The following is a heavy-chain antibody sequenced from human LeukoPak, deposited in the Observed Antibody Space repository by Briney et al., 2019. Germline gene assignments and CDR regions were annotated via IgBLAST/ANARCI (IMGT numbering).Heavy chain of an antibody. V-gene: IGHV1-2*02. CDR1: GYTFADYY. J-gene: IGHJ5*01. Sequence: GASVKVSCKASGYTFADYYMHWVRQAPGQGLEWMGWINPNSGVTKYAQKFQGRVTMTGDTSINTAYMALSRLTSEDTAVFYCARSPTWSPILSGPHNWFGSWGQGTLVTVSS. CDR3: ARSPTWSPILSGPHNWFGS. D-gene: IGHD2/OR15-2a*01. CDR2: INPNSGVT.